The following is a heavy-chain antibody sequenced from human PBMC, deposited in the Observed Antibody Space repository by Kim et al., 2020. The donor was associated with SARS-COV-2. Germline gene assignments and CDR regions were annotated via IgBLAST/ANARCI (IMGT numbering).Heavy chain of an antibody. D-gene: IGHD1-26*01. V-gene: IGHV1-3*01. J-gene: IGHJ4*02. CDR2: INAGSGST. CDR1: GYTFTNFG. Sequence: ASVKVSCKASGYTFTNFGLQWVRQAPGQRLEWMGYINAGSGSTGYSPKFQGRVTLTRDTSASTAYMELSSLRSEDTAIYYCARLGLGASFDYWGQGTPVTVSS. CDR3: ARLGLGASFDY.